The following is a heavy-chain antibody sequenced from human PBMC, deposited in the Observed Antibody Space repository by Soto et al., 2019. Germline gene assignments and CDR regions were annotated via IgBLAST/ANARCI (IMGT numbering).Heavy chain of an antibody. D-gene: IGHD5-18*01. CDR2: IYYSGST. V-gene: IGHV4-59*01. CDR3: ARAAHSYGNTYFDY. Sequence: PSETLSLTCTVSGGSISSYYWSWIRQPPGKGLEWIGYIYYSGSTNYNPSLKSRVTISVDTSKNQFSLRLSSVTAADTAVYYCARAAHSYGNTYFDYWGQGTLVTVSS. J-gene: IGHJ4*02. CDR1: GGSISSYY.